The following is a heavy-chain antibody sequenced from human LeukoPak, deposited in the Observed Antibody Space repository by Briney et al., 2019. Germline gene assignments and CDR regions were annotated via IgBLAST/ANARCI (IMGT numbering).Heavy chain of an antibody. CDR1: GGFFSGYY. D-gene: IGHD3-22*01. J-gene: IGHJ3*02. V-gene: IGHV4-34*01. CDR3: ARDPGITMIVVVITSAFDI. Sequence: SETLSLTCAVYGGFFSGYYWSWIRQPPGKGLEWIGEINHSGSTNYNPSLKSRVTISVDTSKNQFSLKLSSVTAADTAVYYCARDPGITMIVVVITSAFDIWGQGTMVTVSS. CDR2: INHSGST.